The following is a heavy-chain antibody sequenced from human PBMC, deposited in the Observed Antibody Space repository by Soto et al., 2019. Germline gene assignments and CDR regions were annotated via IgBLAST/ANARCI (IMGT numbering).Heavy chain of an antibody. CDR1: GFTLSGYA. V-gene: IGHV3-64*01. CDR3: ARRARPDFYYMDV. Sequence: EVQLAESGGGLAQPGGSLRLSCAASGFTLSGYAMDWVRQAPGKGLEYVSGISSNGVGTYYANSVQGRFTISRDNSKNTVYLQRGSLRPEDTAVSYCARRARPDFYYMDVWGKGTTVTVSS. J-gene: IGHJ6*03. CDR2: ISSNGVGT. D-gene: IGHD6-6*01.